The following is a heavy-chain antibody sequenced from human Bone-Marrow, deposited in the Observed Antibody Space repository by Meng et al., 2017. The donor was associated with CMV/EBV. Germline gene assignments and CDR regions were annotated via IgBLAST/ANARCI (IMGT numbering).Heavy chain of an antibody. D-gene: IGHD3-22*01. CDR3: ARATRDYYYDSSGYYYFDY. Sequence: GSLRLSCAASGFTFRSYWMSWVRQAPGKGLEWIGYIYYSGSTNYNPSLKSRVTISVDTSKNQFSLKLSSVTAADTAVYYCARATRDYYYDSSGYYYFDYWGQGTLVTVSS. CDR2: IYYSGST. J-gene: IGHJ4*02. V-gene: IGHV4-59*01. CDR1: GFTFRSYW.